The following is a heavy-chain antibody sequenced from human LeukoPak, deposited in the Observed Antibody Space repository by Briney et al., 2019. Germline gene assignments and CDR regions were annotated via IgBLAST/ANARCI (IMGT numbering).Heavy chain of an antibody. CDR2: ILFDGSNK. D-gene: IGHD5-18*01. CDR1: GFTFSNAW. Sequence: GGSLRLSCAASGFTFSNAWMSWVRQAPGKGLEWVAFILFDGSNKYYADSVKGRFTISRDNAKNSLYLQMNSLRVEDTAVYYCARDRNTAMGHDAFDIWGQGTMVTVSS. CDR3: ARDRNTAMGHDAFDI. V-gene: IGHV3-30*02. J-gene: IGHJ3*02.